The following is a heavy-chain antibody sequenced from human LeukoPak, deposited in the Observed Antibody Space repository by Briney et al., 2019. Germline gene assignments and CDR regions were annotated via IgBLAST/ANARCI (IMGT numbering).Heavy chain of an antibody. CDR1: GESTGGERPH. D-gene: IGHD3-9*01. J-gene: IGHJ4*02. CDR2: IYYSGST. V-gene: IGHV4-61*05. CDR3: ARTPSDYDILTGYYREYYFDY. Sequence: SETLSLTCTVYGESTGGERPHWGWIRQPPGKGLEWIGYIYYSGSTNYNPSLKSRVTISVDTSKNQFSLKLSSVTAADTAVYYCARTPSDYDILTGYYREYYFDYWGQGTLVTVSS.